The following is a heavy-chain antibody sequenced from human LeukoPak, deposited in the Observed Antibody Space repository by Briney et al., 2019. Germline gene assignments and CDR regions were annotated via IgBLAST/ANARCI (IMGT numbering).Heavy chain of an antibody. D-gene: IGHD2-15*01. CDR1: GFTVSSNY. CDR2: IYSGGST. V-gene: IGHV3-53*04. CDR3: ARDWPYSRYYGMDV. Sequence: GGSLRLSCAASGFTVSSNYMSWVRQAPGKGLEWVSVIYSGGSTYYSDSVKGRFTISRHNSKNTLYLQMNSLRAEDTAVYYCARDWPYSRYYGMDVWGQGTTVTVSS. J-gene: IGHJ6*02.